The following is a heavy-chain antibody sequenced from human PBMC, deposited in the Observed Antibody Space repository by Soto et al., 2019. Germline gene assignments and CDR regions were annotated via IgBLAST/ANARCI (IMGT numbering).Heavy chain of an antibody. J-gene: IGHJ4*02. CDR1: GYTFPSYA. Sequence: ASVKVSCKASGYTFPSYAMHWGRQAPGQRLEWMGWINAGNGSTKYSQKFQGRVTITRDTSASTAYMELSSLRSEDTAVYYCARDPHSSGWYYFDYWGQGTLVTVSS. CDR3: ARDPHSSGWYYFDY. D-gene: IGHD6-19*01. CDR2: INAGNGST. V-gene: IGHV1-3*01.